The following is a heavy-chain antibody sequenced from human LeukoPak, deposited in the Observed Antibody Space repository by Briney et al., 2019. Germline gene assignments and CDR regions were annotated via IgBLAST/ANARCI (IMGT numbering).Heavy chain of an antibody. Sequence: PSETLSLTCTVSNDSISSGDYYWNWIRQPPGKGLEWIGYIFHRGGTSYNPSLKSRILFSVDTSQNQFSLKLNSVTAADTAVYYCARENSNGGNSPYFDYWGQGTLVTVSS. CDR3: ARENSNGGNSPYFDY. CDR2: IFHRGGT. CDR1: NDSISSGDYY. V-gene: IGHV4-30-4*01. J-gene: IGHJ4*02. D-gene: IGHD4-23*01.